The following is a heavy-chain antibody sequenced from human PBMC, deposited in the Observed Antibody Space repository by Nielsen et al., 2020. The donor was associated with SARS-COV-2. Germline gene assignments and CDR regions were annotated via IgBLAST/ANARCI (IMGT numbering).Heavy chain of an antibody. CDR3: ARDRGGSPHYYYYGMDV. V-gene: IGHV4-34*01. D-gene: IGHD1-26*01. CDR1: GGSFSGYY. CDR2: INHSGST. J-gene: IGHJ6*02. Sequence: SETLSLTCAVYGGSFSGYYWSWIRQPPGKGLEWIGEINHSGSTNYNPSLKSRVTISVDKSKNQFSLKLSSVTAADTAVYYCARDRGGSPHYYYYGMDVWGQGTTVTVSS.